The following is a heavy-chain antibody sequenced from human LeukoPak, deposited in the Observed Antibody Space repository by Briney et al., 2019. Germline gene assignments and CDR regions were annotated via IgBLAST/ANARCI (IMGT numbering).Heavy chain of an antibody. CDR1: GGSISGYY. V-gene: IGHV4-59*01. CDR2: IYYSGST. D-gene: IGHD1-26*01. J-gene: IGHJ4*02. Sequence: PSETLSLTCTVSGGSISGYYCSWIRQPPGKGLEWIGYIYYSGSTNYNPSLKSRVTISVDTSKNQFSLKLSSVTAADTAVYYCARDSGGGSYNHYFDYWGQGTLVTVSS. CDR3: ARDSGGGSYNHYFDY.